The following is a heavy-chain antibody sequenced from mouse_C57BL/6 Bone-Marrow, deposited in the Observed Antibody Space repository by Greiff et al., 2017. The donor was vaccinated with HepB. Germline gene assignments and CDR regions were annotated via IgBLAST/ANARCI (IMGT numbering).Heavy chain of an antibody. CDR1: GFTFSDYG. D-gene: IGHD5-1-1*01. J-gene: IGHJ2*01. V-gene: IGHV5-17*01. Sequence: DVKLVESGGGLVKPGGSLKLSCAASGFTFSDYGMHWVRQAPEKGLEWVAYISSGSSTIYYADTVKGRFTISRDNAKNTLFLQMTSLRSEDTAMYYCARGYTFYLDYWGQGTTLTVSS. CDR2: ISSGSSTI. CDR3: ARGYTFYLDY.